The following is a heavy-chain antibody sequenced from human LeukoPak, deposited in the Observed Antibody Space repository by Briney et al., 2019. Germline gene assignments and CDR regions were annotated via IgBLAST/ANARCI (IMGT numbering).Heavy chain of an antibody. CDR1: GGTFSSYA. CDR2: IVPIFGTA. CDR3: ARATHRANGDPRRGDYYYMDV. V-gene: IGHV1-69*13. D-gene: IGHD4-17*01. Sequence: ASVKVSCKASGGTFSSYAISWVRQAPGQGLEWMGGIVPIFGTANYAQKFQGRVTITADESTSTAHMELSSLRSEDTAVYYCARATHRANGDPRRGDYYYMDVWGKGTTVTISS. J-gene: IGHJ6*03.